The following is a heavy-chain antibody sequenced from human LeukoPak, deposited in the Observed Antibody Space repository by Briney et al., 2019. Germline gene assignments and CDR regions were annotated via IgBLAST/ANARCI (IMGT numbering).Heavy chain of an antibody. CDR3: ARSARGYFNDGLDI. J-gene: IGHJ3*02. D-gene: IGHD2/OR15-2a*01. CDR1: GGSISTSSYF. Sequence: PSETLSLTCTVSGGSISTSSYFWGWIRRPPGKGLEWIGSINNRGTTYYNASLRSRVIISVDTSYNQISLKVTSVTAADTAVFYCARSARGYFNDGLDIWGQGTMVTVSS. CDR2: INNRGTT. V-gene: IGHV4-39*01.